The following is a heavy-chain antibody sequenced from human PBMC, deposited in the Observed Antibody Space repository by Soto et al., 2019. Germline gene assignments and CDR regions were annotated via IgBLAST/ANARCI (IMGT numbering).Heavy chain of an antibody. J-gene: IGHJ4*02. D-gene: IGHD3-3*01. Sequence: GSRRLPCTASGFSFGSYALSWVRQAPGKGLEWVSTISGSDGKTFYADSVKGRFSISRDTSQSTLYLQMNSLRADDTAMYYCARWSYLDYWGQGTPVTVSS. CDR1: GFSFGSYA. CDR2: ISGSDGKT. CDR3: ARWSYLDY. V-gene: IGHV3-23*01.